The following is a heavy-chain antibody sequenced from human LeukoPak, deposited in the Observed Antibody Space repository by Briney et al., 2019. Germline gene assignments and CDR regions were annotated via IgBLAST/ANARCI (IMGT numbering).Heavy chain of an antibody. CDR3: ARNHIVVVTTIQGGDRFDP. J-gene: IGHJ5*02. CDR1: GGSISSGSYY. CDR2: IYYSGTT. V-gene: IGHV4-39*07. Sequence: SETLSLTCTVSGGSISSGSYYWSWIRQPPGKGLEWIGSIYYSGTTYYNPSLKSRVTISIDTSKNQFSLKLNSVTAADSAVYYCARNHIVVVTTIQGGDRFDPWGQGTLVTVSS. D-gene: IGHD2-21*02.